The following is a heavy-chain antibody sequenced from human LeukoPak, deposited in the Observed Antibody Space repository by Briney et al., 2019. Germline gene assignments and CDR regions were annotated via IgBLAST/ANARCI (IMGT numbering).Heavy chain of an antibody. CDR1: AYTFTSYH. D-gene: IGHD5-18*01. V-gene: IGHV1-46*01. Sequence: ASVNVSCKASAYTFTSYHMYWVRQAPGQGLEWMGIINPSGDSTTYAQKFQGRVTVTRDTSTSTVYMELSSLRSEDTAVYYCARFGYSYGADYLGQGTLVTVSS. CDR2: INPSGDST. CDR3: ARFGYSYGADY. J-gene: IGHJ4*02.